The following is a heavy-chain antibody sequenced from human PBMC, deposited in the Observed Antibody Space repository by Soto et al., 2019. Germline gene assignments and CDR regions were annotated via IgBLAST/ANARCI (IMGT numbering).Heavy chain of an antibody. CDR2: ISGSGGST. J-gene: IGHJ4*02. Sequence: PGGSLRLSCAASGFTFSSYAMSWVRQAPGKGLEWVSAISGSGGSTYYADSVKGRFTISRDNSKNTLYLQMNSLRAEDTAVYYCAKDSPYGYCSGGSCYGGVYWGQGTLVTVSS. D-gene: IGHD2-15*01. V-gene: IGHV3-23*01. CDR3: AKDSPYGYCSGGSCYGGVY. CDR1: GFTFSSYA.